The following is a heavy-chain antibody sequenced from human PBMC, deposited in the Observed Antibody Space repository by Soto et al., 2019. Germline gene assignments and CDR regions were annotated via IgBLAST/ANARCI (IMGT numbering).Heavy chain of an antibody. V-gene: IGHV4-59*08. CDR3: AGRPIIPAGQFYLDV. J-gene: IGHJ6*03. D-gene: IGHD3-10*01. CDR2: TYYTGNT. CDR1: GVSITSYY. Sequence: QVQLQESGPGLVKPSETLSLSCTVSGVSITSYYWDWIRQPPGKGLEWIGQTYYTGNTNYNPSLKGQVHLLVKTSKNQFSLTLSSVTAADTAVYYCAGRPIIPAGQFYLDVWGKGTTVTVSS.